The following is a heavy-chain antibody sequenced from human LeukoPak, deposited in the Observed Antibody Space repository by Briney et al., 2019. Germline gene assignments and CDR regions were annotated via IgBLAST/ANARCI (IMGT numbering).Heavy chain of an antibody. CDR3: ATSLDTVGGPY. V-gene: IGHV3-7*01. J-gene: IGHJ4*02. D-gene: IGHD4-11*01. CDR1: GFTFSTYW. CDR2: IRQDGGAT. Sequence: GGSLRLSCAASGFTFSTYWMTWVRQAPGKGLEWLANIRQDGGATYYADSVKGRFTISRDNAKNSLYLQMHSLRADDTAVYYCATSLDTVGGPYWGQGTLVTVSS.